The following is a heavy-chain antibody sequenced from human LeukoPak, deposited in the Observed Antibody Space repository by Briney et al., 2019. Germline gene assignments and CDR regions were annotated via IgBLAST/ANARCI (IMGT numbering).Heavy chain of an antibody. CDR2: ISGSGSGGST. CDR3: ASGGDSYDY. V-gene: IGHV3-23*01. J-gene: IGHJ4*02. CDR1: GFTFSSSA. D-gene: IGHD3-16*01. Sequence: GGSLRLSCAASGFTFSSSAMSWVRQAPGKGLEWVSSISGSGSGGSTYYADSVKGRFTISRDNSKNTLYLQMNSLRAEDTAVYYCASGGDSYDYWGQGTLVTVSS.